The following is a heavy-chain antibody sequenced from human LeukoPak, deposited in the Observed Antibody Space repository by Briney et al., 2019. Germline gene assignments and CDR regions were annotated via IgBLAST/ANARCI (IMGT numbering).Heavy chain of an antibody. CDR2: IKSKTDGETS. Sequence: PGGSLRLSCATSGLTFNNAWMSWFRQALGKGLEWVGRIKSKTDGETSDYAAPVQGRFTLSRDDSKNTLCLQMNSLKIEDTAVYYWATDPGESEPIWGQGKMVSVSS. V-gene: IGHV3-15*01. D-gene: IGHD3-16*01. CDR1: GLTFNNAW. J-gene: IGHJ3*02. CDR3: ATDPGESEPI.